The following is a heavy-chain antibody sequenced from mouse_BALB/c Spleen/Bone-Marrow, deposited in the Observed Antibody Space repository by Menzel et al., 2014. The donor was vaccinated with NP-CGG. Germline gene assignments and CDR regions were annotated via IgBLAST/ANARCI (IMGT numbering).Heavy chain of an antibody. V-gene: IGHV1-80*01. Sequence: VQLVESGAELVRPGSSVKISRKASGYAFSSYWMNWVKQRPGQGLEWIGQIYPGDGDTNYNGKFKGKATLTADKSSSTAYMQLSSLTSEDSAVYFCAREGYDYDWFAYWGQGTLVTVSA. CDR2: IYPGDGDT. CDR3: AREGYDYDWFAY. J-gene: IGHJ3*01. D-gene: IGHD2-4*01. CDR1: GYAFSSYW.